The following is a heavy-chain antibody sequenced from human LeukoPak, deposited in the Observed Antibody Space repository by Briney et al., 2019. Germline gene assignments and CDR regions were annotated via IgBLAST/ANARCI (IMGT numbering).Heavy chain of an antibody. D-gene: IGHD3-3*01. J-gene: IGHJ4*02. Sequence: PSETLSLTCTVSGGSISSYYWSWIRQPPGKGLEWIGYLYYIGSTNYNPSLKSRITISVHTSKNQFSLRLSSVTAADTAVYYCARLLRFPTGPFDFWGQGTLVTVSS. CDR3: ARLLRFPTGPFDF. V-gene: IGHV4-59*08. CDR2: LYYIGST. CDR1: GGSISSYY.